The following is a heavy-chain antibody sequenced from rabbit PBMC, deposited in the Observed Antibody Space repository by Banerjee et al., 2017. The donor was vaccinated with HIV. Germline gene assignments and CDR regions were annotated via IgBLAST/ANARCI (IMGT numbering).Heavy chain of an antibody. V-gene: IGHV1S40*01. J-gene: IGHJ4*01. D-gene: IGHD2-1*01. CDR2: IYTGSIGST. CDR1: GFSFSSAYD. Sequence: QSLEESGGDLVKPGASLTLTCTASGFSFSSAYDMCWVRQAPGKGLEWIACIYTGSIGSTYYASWAKGRFTISKTSSTTVTLQMTSLTVADTATYFCARTAGYLDDGDGYFNLWGPGTLVTVS. CDR3: ARTAGYLDDGDGYFNL.